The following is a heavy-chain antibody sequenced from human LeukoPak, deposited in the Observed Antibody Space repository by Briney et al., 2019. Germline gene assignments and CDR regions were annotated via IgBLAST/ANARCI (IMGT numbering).Heavy chain of an antibody. Sequence: GGSLRLSCAASGFTFSAYAVHWVRQAPGKGLEWVSFISHDGSNAYYADPVKGRFTISRDNSKNTLYLQMNSLRAEDTAVYFCATYSSGLDTFDIWGQGTMVTVSS. CDR1: GFTFSAYA. CDR2: ISHDGSNA. CDR3: ATYSSGLDTFDI. J-gene: IGHJ3*02. V-gene: IGHV3-30-3*01. D-gene: IGHD6-19*01.